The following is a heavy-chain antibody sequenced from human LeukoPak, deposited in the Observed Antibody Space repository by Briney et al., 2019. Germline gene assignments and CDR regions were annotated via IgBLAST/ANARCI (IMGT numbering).Heavy chain of an antibody. CDR2: IKSKTDGGTT. V-gene: IGHV3-15*01. CDR1: GFTFSNAW. J-gene: IGHJ6*02. D-gene: IGHD6-13*01. Sequence: GGSLRLSCAPSGFTFSNAWMSWVRQAPGKGLEWVGRIKSKTDGGTTDYAAPVKGRFTISRDDSKNTLYLQMNSLKTEDTAVYYCTTDPNIGIAAAGTHYGMDVWGQGTTVTVSS. CDR3: TTDPNIGIAAAGTHYGMDV.